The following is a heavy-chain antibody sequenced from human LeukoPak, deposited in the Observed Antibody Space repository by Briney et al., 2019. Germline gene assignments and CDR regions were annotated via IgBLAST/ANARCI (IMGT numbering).Heavy chain of an antibody. CDR3: ARDGPLNYYDSSGYYYNY. D-gene: IGHD3-22*01. Sequence: GASVTVSFTASGHTFTSYGISWVRQAPGQGLEWMGWISAYNGNTNYAQKLQGRVTMTTDTSTSTAYMELRSLRSDDTAVYYCARDGPLNYYDSSGYYYNYWGQGTLVTVSS. J-gene: IGHJ4*02. CDR2: ISAYNGNT. CDR1: GHTFTSYG. V-gene: IGHV1-18*01.